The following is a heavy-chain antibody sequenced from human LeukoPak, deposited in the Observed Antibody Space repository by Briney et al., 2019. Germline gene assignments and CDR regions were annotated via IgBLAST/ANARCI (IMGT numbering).Heavy chain of an antibody. CDR1: GNTFTSYG. D-gene: IGHD5-24*01. V-gene: IGHV1-18*01. J-gene: IGHJ4*02. CDR3: ARRADGYKLKGGYYFDY. CDR2: ISAYNGNT. Sequence: GASVKVSCKASGNTFTSYGISWVRQAPGQGLEWMGWISAYNGNTNYAQKLQGRVTMTTDTSTRTAYMELRSLRSDDTAVYYCARRADGYKLKGGYYFDYWAREPWSPSPQ.